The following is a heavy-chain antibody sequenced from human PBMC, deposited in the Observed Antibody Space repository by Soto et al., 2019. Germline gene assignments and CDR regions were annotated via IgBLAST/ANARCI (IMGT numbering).Heavy chain of an antibody. J-gene: IGHJ5*02. Sequence: GGSLRLSCAASGFTFSSYGMHWVRQAPGKGLEWVAVIWYDGSNKYYADSVKGRFTISRDNSKNTLYLQMNSLRAEDTAVYYCARDEGRDGAVATNWFDPWGQGTLVTVSS. CDR3: ARDEGRDGAVATNWFDP. CDR2: IWYDGSNK. CDR1: GFTFSSYG. V-gene: IGHV3-33*01. D-gene: IGHD5-12*01.